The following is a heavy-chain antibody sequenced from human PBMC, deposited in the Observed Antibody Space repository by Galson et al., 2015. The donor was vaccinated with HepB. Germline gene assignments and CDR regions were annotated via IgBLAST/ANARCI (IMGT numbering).Heavy chain of an antibody. Sequence: SVKVSCKASGYTFTSYGISWVRQAPGQGLEWMGWISAYNGNTNYAQKLQGRVTMTTDTSTSTAYMELRSLRSDDTAVYYCARRIAAPADYYYYMDVWGKGTTVTVSS. V-gene: IGHV1-18*01. CDR2: ISAYNGNT. J-gene: IGHJ6*03. D-gene: IGHD6-6*01. CDR1: GYTFTSYG. CDR3: ARRIAAPADYYYYMDV.